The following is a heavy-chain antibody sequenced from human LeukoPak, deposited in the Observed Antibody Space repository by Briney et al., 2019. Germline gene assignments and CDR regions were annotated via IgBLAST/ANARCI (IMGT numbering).Heavy chain of an antibody. V-gene: IGHV3-23*01. CDR2: ISGSGGST. CDR1: GFTFSSYA. D-gene: IGHD1-26*01. J-gene: IGHJ4*02. CDR3: AKGLGATYYFDY. Sequence: PGGSLRLSCAASGFTFSSYAMSWVRQAPGKGLEWVSAISGSGGSTYYADSVKGRFTISSDNSKNTLYLQMNSLRAEDTAVYYCAKGLGATYYFDYWGQGTLVTVSS.